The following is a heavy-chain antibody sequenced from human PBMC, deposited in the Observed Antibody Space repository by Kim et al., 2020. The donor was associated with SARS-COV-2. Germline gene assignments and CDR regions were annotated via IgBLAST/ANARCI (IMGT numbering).Heavy chain of an antibody. Sequence: SETLSLTCTVSGGSISSSSYYWGWIRQPPGKGLEWIGSIYYSGSTYYNPSLKSRVTISVDTSKNQFSLKLSSVTAADTAVYYCARHVWYSGSYYVDYWGQGTLVTVSS. CDR3: ARHVWYSGSYYVDY. V-gene: IGHV4-39*01. J-gene: IGHJ4*02. CDR2: IYYSGST. D-gene: IGHD1-26*01. CDR1: GGSISSSSYY.